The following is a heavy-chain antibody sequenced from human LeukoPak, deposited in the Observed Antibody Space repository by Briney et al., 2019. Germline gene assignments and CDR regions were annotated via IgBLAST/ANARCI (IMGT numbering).Heavy chain of an antibody. J-gene: IGHJ6*02. D-gene: IGHD3-9*01. V-gene: IGHV3-48*03. Sequence: GGSLRLSCAASGFTFSSYEMNWVRQAPGKGLEWVPYISSSGSTIYYADSVKGRFTISRDNAKNSLYLQMNSLRAEDTAVYYCARADVLRYFDWLYYYYGMDVWGQGTTVTVSS. CDR2: ISSSGSTI. CDR1: GFTFSSYE. CDR3: ARADVLRYFDWLYYYYGMDV.